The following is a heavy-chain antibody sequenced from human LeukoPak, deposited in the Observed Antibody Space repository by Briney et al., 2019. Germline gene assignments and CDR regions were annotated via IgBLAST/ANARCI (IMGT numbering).Heavy chain of an antibody. CDR3: VSGTRISTTGTP. D-gene: IGHD1-1*01. CDR1: GFTFSSYW. CDR2: INEDGSEK. Sequence: PGGSLRLSCAASGFTFSSYWMSWVRQAPGKGLEWVANINEDGSEKSYVDSVKGRFTISRDNAKNSLYLQMNSLRAEDTAVYYCVSGTRISTTGTPWGQGTLVTVSS. J-gene: IGHJ5*02. V-gene: IGHV3-7*01.